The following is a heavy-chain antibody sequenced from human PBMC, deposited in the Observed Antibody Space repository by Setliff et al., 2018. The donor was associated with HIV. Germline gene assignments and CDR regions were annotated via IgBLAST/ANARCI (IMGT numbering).Heavy chain of an antibody. D-gene: IGHD5-18*01. CDR3: ARTEDYSFGDAPFDY. CDR2: IYTNGST. J-gene: IGHJ4*01. Sequence: KTSETLSLTCTVSGGSISRGNHFWTWIRQPAGKGLEWIGRIYTNGSTNYNPSLKSRATIAVDTSKNQFSLKLSSVTAADTAVYYCARTEDYSFGDAPFDYWGHGTLVTVSS. V-gene: IGHV4-61*02. CDR1: GGSISRGNHF.